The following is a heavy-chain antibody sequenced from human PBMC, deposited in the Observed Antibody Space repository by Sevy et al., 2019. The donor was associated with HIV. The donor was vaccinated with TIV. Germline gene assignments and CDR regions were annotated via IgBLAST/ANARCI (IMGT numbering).Heavy chain of an antibody. CDR3: ARGRTLPATVTTPYCFDY. D-gene: IGHD4-17*01. J-gene: IGHJ4*02. CDR2: INHSGST. Sequence: SETLSLTCAVYGGSFSGYYWSWIRQPPGKGLEWIGEINHSGSTNYNPSLKSRVTISVDTSKNQFSLKLSSVTAADTAVYYCARGRTLPATVTTPYCFDYWGQGTLVTVSS. CDR1: GGSFSGYY. V-gene: IGHV4-34*01.